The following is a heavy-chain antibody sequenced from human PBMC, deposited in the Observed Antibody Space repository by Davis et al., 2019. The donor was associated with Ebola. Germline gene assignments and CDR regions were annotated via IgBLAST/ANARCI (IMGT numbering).Heavy chain of an antibody. CDR1: GFTFSSYS. V-gene: IGHV3-21*01. D-gene: IGHD2-8*01. CDR3: AREYCTNGVCYTVYFQH. J-gene: IGHJ1*01. CDR2: ISGRGSYI. Sequence: GESLKISCAASGFTFSSYSMNWVRQAPGKGLEWVSGISGRGSYIYYADSVKGRFTISRDNAKNSLYLQMNSLRAEDTAVYYCAREYCTNGVCYTVYFQHWGQGTLVTVSS.